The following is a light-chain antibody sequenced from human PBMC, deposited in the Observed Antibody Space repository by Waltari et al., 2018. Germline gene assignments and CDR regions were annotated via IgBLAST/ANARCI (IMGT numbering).Light chain of an antibody. J-gene: IGLJ3*02. CDR2: LDS. CDR1: NIGGRR. V-gene: IGLV3-21*02. Sequence: SSVLTQAPSVSVAPGQTATVTTGGDNIGGRRCHWYPPTPARAPVLVVYLDSDRPSGIPDRFSGSKSGNAATLTISRVEAGDEADYYCHVWDGKTVMFGGGTKLTVL. CDR3: HVWDGKTVM.